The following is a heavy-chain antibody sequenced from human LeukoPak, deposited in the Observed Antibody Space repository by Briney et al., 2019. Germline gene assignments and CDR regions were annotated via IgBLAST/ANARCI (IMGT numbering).Heavy chain of an antibody. J-gene: IGHJ6*02. D-gene: IGHD6-13*01. Sequence: AMHWVRQAPGKGLEWVAVISYDGSNKYYADSVKGRFTISRDNSKNTLYLQMNSLRAEDTAVYYCARDLKYSSSWYSYYYYGMDVWGQGTTVTVSS. V-gene: IGHV3-30-3*01. CDR1: A. CDR2: ISYDGSNK. CDR3: ARDLKYSSSWYSYYYYGMDV.